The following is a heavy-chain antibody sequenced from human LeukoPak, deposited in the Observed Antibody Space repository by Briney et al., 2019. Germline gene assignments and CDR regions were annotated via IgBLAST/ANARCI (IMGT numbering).Heavy chain of an antibody. CDR2: ISAYNGNT. Sequence: ASVKVSCKASGYTFTSYGISWVRQAPGQGLEWMGWISAYNGNTNYAQKLQGRVTMTTDTSTSTAYMELRSLRSDDTAVYYCARISTGYGGNYYFDYWGREPWSPSPQ. J-gene: IGHJ4*02. D-gene: IGHD4-23*01. V-gene: IGHV1-18*01. CDR3: ARISTGYGGNYYFDY. CDR1: GYTFTSYG.